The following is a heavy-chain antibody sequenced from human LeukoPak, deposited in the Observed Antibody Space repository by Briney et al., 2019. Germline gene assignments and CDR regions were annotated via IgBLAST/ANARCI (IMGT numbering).Heavy chain of an antibody. V-gene: IGHV3-66*01. CDR1: GFTVSGNY. D-gene: IGHD5-24*01. CDR3: ASRDKGYYYGMDV. CDR2: LYSGGST. Sequence: PTGRSLRLSCAASGFTVSGNYMSWVRQAPGKGLEWVSLLYSGGSTYYADSVKGGFSISRDNSKNTLYLQMNSLRAEDTAVYYCASRDKGYYYGMDVWGQGTTVTVSS. J-gene: IGHJ6*02.